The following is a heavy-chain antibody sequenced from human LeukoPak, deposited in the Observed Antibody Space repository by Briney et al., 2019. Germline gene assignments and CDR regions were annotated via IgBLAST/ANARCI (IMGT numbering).Heavy chain of an antibody. CDR1: GGSISSYY. J-gene: IGHJ5*02. CDR3: ARGSDYYDSSGYYYGFNWFDP. V-gene: IGHV4-4*07. D-gene: IGHD3-22*01. CDR2: IYTSGST. Sequence: SETLSLTCTVSGGSISSYYWSWIRQPAGKGLEWIGRIYTSGSTNYNPSLKSRVTMSVDTSKNQFSLKLSSVTAADTAVYYCARGSDYYDSSGYYYGFNWFDPWGQGTLVTVS.